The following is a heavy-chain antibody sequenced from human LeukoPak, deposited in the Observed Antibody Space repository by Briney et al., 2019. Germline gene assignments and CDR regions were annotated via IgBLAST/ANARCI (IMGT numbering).Heavy chain of an antibody. CDR2: IYGGGST. CDR1: GLSVSSNF. CDR3: AKNHGGNLNAFDI. V-gene: IGHV3-53*01. D-gene: IGHD4-23*01. Sequence: GGSLRLSCAATGLSVSSNFMSWVRQAPGKGLEWVSVIYGGGSTYYADSVKGRFTISRDTPKNTLYLQMNSLRVEDTAVYYCAKNHGGNLNAFDIWGQGTMLTVSS. J-gene: IGHJ3*02.